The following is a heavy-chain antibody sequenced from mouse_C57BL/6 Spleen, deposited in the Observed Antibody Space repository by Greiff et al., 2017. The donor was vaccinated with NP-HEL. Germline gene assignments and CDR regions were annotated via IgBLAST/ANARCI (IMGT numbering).Heavy chain of an antibody. CDR1: GYTFTTYP. Sequence: VQLVESGAELVKPGASVKMSCKASGYTFTTYPIEWMKQNHGKSLEWIGNFHPYNDDTKYNEKFKGKATLTVEKSSSTVYLELSRLTSDDSAVYYCARPNYYGSSSWYFDVWGTGTTVTVSS. CDR3: ARPNYYGSSSWYFDV. V-gene: IGHV1-47*01. CDR2: FHPYNDDT. J-gene: IGHJ1*03. D-gene: IGHD1-1*01.